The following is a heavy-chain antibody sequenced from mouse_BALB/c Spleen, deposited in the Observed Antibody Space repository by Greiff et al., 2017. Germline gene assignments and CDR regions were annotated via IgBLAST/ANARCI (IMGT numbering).Heavy chain of an antibody. J-gene: IGHJ4*01. CDR1: GDSITSCY. D-gene: IGHD2-4*01. V-gene: IGHV3-8*02. Sequence: VQLQQSGPSLVKPSQTLSHTCSVTGDSITSCYWNWVRKFPGNKLEYMGYISYSGSTYYNPSLKSRISITRDTSKNQYYLQLNSVTTEDTATYYCAKVSPGDYDGNYAMDYWGQGTSVTVSS. CDR3: AKVSPGDYDGNYAMDY. CDR2: ISYSGST.